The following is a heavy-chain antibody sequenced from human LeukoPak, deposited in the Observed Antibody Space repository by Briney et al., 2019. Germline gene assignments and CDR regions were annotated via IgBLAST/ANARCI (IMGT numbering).Heavy chain of an antibody. CDR2: INHSGST. Sequence: SETLSLTCAVYGGSFSGYYWSWIRQPPGKGLEWIGEINHSGSTNYNPSLKSRVTISVDTSKNQFSLKLSSVTAADTAVYYCARLVGHYYGSGSYFSGYFDYWGQGTLVTVSS. J-gene: IGHJ4*02. D-gene: IGHD3-10*01. CDR1: GGSFSGYY. CDR3: ARLVGHYYGSGSYFSGYFDY. V-gene: IGHV4-34*01.